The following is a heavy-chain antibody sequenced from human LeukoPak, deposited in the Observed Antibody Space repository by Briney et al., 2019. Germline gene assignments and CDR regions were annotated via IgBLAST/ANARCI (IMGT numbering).Heavy chain of an antibody. J-gene: IGHJ4*02. CDR1: GYIFSTYY. CDR3: ARANGGGLDY. V-gene: IGHV1-46*01. Sequence: ASMKVSCKTSGYIFSTYYMHWVRQAPGQGLEWLGIIHPTDGSTSYTQKIQGRVTMTRDTATGTVYLELSSLRSEDTAVYWCARANGGGLDYWGQGTLITVSS. CDR2: IHPTDGST. D-gene: IGHD3-10*01.